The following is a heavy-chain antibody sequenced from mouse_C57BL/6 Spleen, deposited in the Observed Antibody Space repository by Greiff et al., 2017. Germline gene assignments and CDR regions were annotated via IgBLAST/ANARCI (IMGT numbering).Heavy chain of an antibody. V-gene: IGHV6-3*01. CDR3: TTYYSNYYFDY. D-gene: IGHD2-5*01. J-gene: IGHJ2*01. CDR1: GFTFSNYW. CDR2: IRLKSDNYAT. Sequence: EVMLVESGGGLVQPGGSMKLSCVASGFTFSNYWMNWVRQSPEKGLEWVAQIRLKSDNYATHYAESVKGRFTISRDDSKSSVYLQMNNLRAEDTGIYYCTTYYSNYYFDYWGQGTTLTVSS.